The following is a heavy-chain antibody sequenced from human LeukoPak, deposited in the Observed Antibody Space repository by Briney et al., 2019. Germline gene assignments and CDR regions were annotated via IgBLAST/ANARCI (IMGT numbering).Heavy chain of an antibody. Sequence: ASVKVSCKASGCTFTSYDINWVRQATGQGLEWMGWMNPNSGNTGYAQKFQGRVTITRNTSISTAYMELSSLRSEDTAVYYCARALRLAYGDYPTYYFDYWGQGTLVTVSS. CDR1: GCTFTSYD. CDR2: MNPNSGNT. D-gene: IGHD4-17*01. CDR3: ARALRLAYGDYPTYYFDY. V-gene: IGHV1-8*03. J-gene: IGHJ4*02.